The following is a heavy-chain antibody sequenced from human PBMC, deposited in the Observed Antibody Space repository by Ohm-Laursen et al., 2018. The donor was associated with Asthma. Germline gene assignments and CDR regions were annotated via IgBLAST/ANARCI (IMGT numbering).Heavy chain of an antibody. Sequence: SLRLSCSASGFTFSSYGMNWVRQAPGKGLEWVSYISSSSSTIYYADSVKGRFTISRDNAKNSLYLQMNSLRDEDTAVYYCAKDGGLLVVVTAFLEYWGQGTLVTVSS. CDR1: GFTFSSYG. CDR3: AKDGGLLVVVTAFLEY. V-gene: IGHV3-48*02. J-gene: IGHJ4*02. CDR2: ISSSSSTI. D-gene: IGHD2-21*02.